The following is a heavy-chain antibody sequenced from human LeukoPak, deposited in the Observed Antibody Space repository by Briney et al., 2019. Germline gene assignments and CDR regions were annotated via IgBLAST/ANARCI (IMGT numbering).Heavy chain of an antibody. CDR1: GFSFSGHW. Sequence: GGSLRLSCTASGFSFSGHWMHWVRQAPGKGLEWVSAISDSGGYTYYADSVKGRFTISRDNSKNTLYLQMNSLRAEDTAVYYCAKRGYSYGQFDYWGQGTLVTVSS. J-gene: IGHJ4*02. CDR3: AKRGYSYGQFDY. CDR2: ISDSGGYT. V-gene: IGHV3-23*01. D-gene: IGHD5-18*01.